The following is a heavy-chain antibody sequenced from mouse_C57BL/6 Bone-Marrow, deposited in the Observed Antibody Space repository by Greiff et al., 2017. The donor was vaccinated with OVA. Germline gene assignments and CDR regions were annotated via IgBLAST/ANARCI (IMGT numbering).Heavy chain of an antibody. CDR1: GYTFTSYW. J-gene: IGHJ1*03. D-gene: IGHD2-1*01. V-gene: IGHV1-50*01. CDR2: IDPSDSYT. CDR3: ARLNYPGYFEG. Sequence: VQLQQPGAELVKPGASVKLSCKASGYTFTSYWMPWVKQRPGQGLEWIGEIDPSDSYTNYTQKFKGKSTLTVDTSASTAYMQLSSLTSEDCEVYYCARLNYPGYFEGWGTGATVTVSS.